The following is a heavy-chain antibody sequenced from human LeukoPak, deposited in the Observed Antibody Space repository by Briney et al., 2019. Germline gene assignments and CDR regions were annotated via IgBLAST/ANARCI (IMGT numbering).Heavy chain of an antibody. Sequence: GGSLRLSCAASGFTFSNAWMSWVRRAPGKGLEWVGRIKSKTDGGTTDYAAPVKGRFTISRDDSKNTLYLQMNSLKTEDTAVYYCTTGDRELRYFDPPETFDIWGQGTMVTVSS. D-gene: IGHD3-9*01. CDR2: IKSKTDGGTT. V-gene: IGHV3-15*01. CDR1: GFTFSNAW. J-gene: IGHJ3*02. CDR3: TTGDRELRYFDPPETFDI.